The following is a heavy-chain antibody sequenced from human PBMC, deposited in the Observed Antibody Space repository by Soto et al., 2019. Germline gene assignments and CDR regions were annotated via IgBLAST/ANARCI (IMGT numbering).Heavy chain of an antibody. V-gene: IGHV4-59*08. CDR2: IFYSGST. CDR3: ARHYPIGNNWNYFDY. J-gene: IGHJ4*02. CDR1: DGSLSSYY. Sequence: PSETLSLTCIVSDGSLSSYYWGWIRQPPGKGLEWIGYIFYSGSTDYNPSLKSRVTISVDRSKNQFSLKLTSVTTADTAVYYCARHYPIGNNWNYFDYWGQGTLVTVSS. D-gene: IGHD1-1*01.